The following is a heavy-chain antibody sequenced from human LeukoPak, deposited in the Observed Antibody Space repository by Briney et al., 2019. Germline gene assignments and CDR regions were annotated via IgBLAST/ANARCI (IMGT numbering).Heavy chain of an antibody. Sequence: SETLSLTCTVSGGSISSSSYYWGWIRQPPGKGLEWIGYIYYRGSTNYNPSLKSRVTISVDTSKNQFSLKLSSVTAADTAVYYCARHLFGLGNGWFDPWGQGTLVTVSS. CDR1: GGSISSSSYY. J-gene: IGHJ5*02. V-gene: IGHV4-39*01. D-gene: IGHD3-10*02. CDR2: IYYRGST. CDR3: ARHLFGLGNGWFDP.